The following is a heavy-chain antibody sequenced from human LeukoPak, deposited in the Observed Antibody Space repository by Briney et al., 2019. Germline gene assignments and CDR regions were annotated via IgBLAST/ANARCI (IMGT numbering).Heavy chain of an antibody. CDR3: ARLYGGNDNWFDP. CDR1: GYTFTSYG. J-gene: IGHJ5*02. D-gene: IGHD4-23*01. CDR2: ISAYNGNT. Sequence: ASVKVSCKPSGYTFTSYGTSWVRQAPGQGLEWMGWISAYNGNTNYAQKLQGRVTMTTDTFTSTAYMELRSLRSDDTAAYYCARLYGGNDNWFDPWGQGTLVTVSS. V-gene: IGHV1-18*01.